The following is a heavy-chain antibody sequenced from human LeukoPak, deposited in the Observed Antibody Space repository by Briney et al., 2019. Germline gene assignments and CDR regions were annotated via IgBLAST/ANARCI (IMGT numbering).Heavy chain of an antibody. J-gene: IGHJ6*01. CDR3: GRERSQIVVVVAAENYYYGMDV. CDR1: GFTFSSYS. D-gene: IGHD2-15*01. Sequence: GGSLSLSCAVSGFTFSSYSMNWVRQAPGKALEWISYISSSGSSIYYADFVKRRITISRATAKNSFYLQMYILRADNTAVYYCGRERSQIVVVVAAENYYYGMDVWGQGPTVSVSS. CDR2: ISSSGSSI. V-gene: IGHV3-21*01.